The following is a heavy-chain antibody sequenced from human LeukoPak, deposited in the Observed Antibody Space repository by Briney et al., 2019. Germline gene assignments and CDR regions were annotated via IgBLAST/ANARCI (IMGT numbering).Heavy chain of an antibody. D-gene: IGHD3-10*01. CDR1: GGSVSSSSYY. CDR2: IYYSGST. Sequence: PSETLSLTCTVSGGSVSSSSYYWGWIRQPPGKGLEWIGSIYYSGSTYYNPSLKSRVTISVDTSKNQFSLKLSSVTAADTAVYYCARMDRGSGSSFDYWGQGTLVTVSS. J-gene: IGHJ4*02. V-gene: IGHV4-39*07. CDR3: ARMDRGSGSSFDY.